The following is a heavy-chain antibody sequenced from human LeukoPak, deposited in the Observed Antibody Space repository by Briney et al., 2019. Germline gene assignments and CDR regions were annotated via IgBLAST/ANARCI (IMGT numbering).Heavy chain of an antibody. CDR3: ARAVAQYRVDC. V-gene: IGHV4-59*01. Sequence: SETLSLTCTVSGGSISSYYWSWIRQPPGKGLEFIGYIYYSGSTNYNPSLKSRVTISVDTSKNQFSLKLSSVTAADTAVYYCARAVAQYRVDCWGQGTLVTVSS. CDR1: GGSISSYY. J-gene: IGHJ4*02. D-gene: IGHD2-15*01. CDR2: IYYSGST.